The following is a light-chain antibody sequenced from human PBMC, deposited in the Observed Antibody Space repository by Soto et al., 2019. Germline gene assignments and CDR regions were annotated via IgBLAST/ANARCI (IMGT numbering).Light chain of an antibody. CDR1: QSVSSSY. V-gene: IGKV3-20*01. Sequence: EIVLTQSPGTLSLSPGERATLSCRASQSVSSSYLAWYQQKPGQAPRLLIYGASSRATGIPDRFSGSGSGTEFTLTISRLEPEDFAGYYWQQYGSSPVTFGQGTKLEIK. CDR3: QQYGSSPVT. J-gene: IGKJ2*01. CDR2: GAS.